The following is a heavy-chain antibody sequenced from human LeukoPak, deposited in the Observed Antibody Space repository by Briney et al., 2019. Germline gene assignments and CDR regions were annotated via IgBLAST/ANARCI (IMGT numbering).Heavy chain of an antibody. CDR3: ARDEDYGIFVNVDY. D-gene: IGHD4-17*01. Sequence: ASVKVSCKASGYTFTSYYMHWVRQAPGQGPEWMGWISTYNGNTKYAEKFQGRVTMTTDTPTSTAYMELRSLRSDDTAVHYCARDEDYGIFVNVDYWGQGTLVTVSS. J-gene: IGHJ4*02. CDR1: GYTFTSYY. CDR2: ISTYNGNT. V-gene: IGHV1-18*04.